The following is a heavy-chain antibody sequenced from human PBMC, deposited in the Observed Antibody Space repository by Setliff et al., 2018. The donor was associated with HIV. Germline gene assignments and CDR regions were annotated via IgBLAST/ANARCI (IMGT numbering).Heavy chain of an antibody. Sequence: PSETLSLTCAVSGFSISSGFFWGWVRQPPGKGLEWIGSIYQSGTTYYNPALKSRVTISVDTSKNQFSLKLRSVTAADTAVYWCAREDSSYHYFDSWGQGMLVTVSS. J-gene: IGHJ4*02. CDR3: AREDSSYHYFDS. CDR1: GFSISSGFF. D-gene: IGHD3-22*01. V-gene: IGHV4-38-2*02. CDR2: IYQSGTT.